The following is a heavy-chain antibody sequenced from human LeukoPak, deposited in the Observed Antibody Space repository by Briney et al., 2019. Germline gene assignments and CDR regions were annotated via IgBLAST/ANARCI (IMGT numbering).Heavy chain of an antibody. D-gene: IGHD4-23*01. Sequence: ASVKVSCKASGYTFTGYCMHWVRQAPGQGLEWMGWINPNSGGTNYAQKFQGRVTMTRDTSISTAYMELSRLRSDDTAVYYCARVRATVVTPPGYWGQGTLVTVSS. CDR1: GYTFTGYC. V-gene: IGHV1-2*02. CDR3: ARVRATVVTPPGY. CDR2: INPNSGGT. J-gene: IGHJ4*02.